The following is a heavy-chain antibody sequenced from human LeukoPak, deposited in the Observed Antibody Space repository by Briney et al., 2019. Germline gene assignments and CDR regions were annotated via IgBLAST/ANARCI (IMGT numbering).Heavy chain of an antibody. CDR1: GFTLSSYA. Sequence: GGSLRLSCAASGFTLSSYAMSWVRQAPGKGLEWVSAISGSGGSTYYADSVKGRFTISRDNSKNTLYLQMNSLRAEDTAVYYCAKDLEPEDIVVVVAANLGYDYWGQGTLVTVSS. CDR2: ISGSGGST. CDR3: AKDLEPEDIVVVVAANLGYDY. V-gene: IGHV3-23*01. D-gene: IGHD2-15*01. J-gene: IGHJ4*02.